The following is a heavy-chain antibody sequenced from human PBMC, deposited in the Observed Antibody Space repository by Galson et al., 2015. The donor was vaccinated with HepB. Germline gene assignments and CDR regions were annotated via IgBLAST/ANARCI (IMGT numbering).Heavy chain of an antibody. D-gene: IGHD2-15*01. CDR2: ISGSGGST. J-gene: IGHJ3*02. Sequence: SLRLSCAASGFTFSSYAMSWVRQAPGKGLKWVSTISGSGGSTYYADSVKGRFTISRDNSKNTLYLQMNSLRAEDTAVYYCAKGEVIVVVVEDAFDIWGQGTMVTVSS. CDR3: AKGEVIVVVVEDAFDI. CDR1: GFTFSSYA. V-gene: IGHV3-23*01.